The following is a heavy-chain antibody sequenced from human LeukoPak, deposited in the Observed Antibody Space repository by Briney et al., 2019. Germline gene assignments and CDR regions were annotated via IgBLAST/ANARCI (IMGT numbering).Heavy chain of an antibody. D-gene: IGHD1-26*01. V-gene: IGHV6-1*01. CDR2: TYYRSKWYN. Sequence: SQTLPLTCAISGDSVSSNSAAWNWIRQSPSRGLEWLGRTYYRSKWYNDYAVSVKSRITINPDTSKNQFSLHLNSVTPEDTAVYYCARGKWELLSHYWCFDLWGRGTLVTVSS. J-gene: IGHJ2*01. CDR1: GDSVSSNSAA. CDR3: ARGKWELLSHYWCFDL.